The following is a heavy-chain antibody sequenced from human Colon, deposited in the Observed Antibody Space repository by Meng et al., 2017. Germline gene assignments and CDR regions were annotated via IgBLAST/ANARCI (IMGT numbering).Heavy chain of an antibody. D-gene: IGHD6-19*01. CDR3: ARDNLLTSGSRFCFDY. Sequence: HPHDSGPLMVSPSETLSPPRTVPGGSVTITGYYGSWIRQSPGKGLEWIGYIYYTGTTNYNPSLKSRVTISVDTSKNQFSLKLSSVTPADTAVYFCARDNLLTSGSRFCFDYWGQGALVTVSS. CDR1: GGSVTITGYY. J-gene: IGHJ4*02. V-gene: IGHV4-61*08. CDR2: IYYTGTT.